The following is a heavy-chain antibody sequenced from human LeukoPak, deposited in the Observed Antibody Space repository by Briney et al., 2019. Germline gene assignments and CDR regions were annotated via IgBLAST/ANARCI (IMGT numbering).Heavy chain of an antibody. CDR2: ISAYNGNA. J-gene: IGHJ3*02. CDR1: GYTFTSYG. CDR3: ARAGTTVTTAGAFDI. Sequence: ASVKVSCKASGYTFTSYGISWVRQSPGPGLEWMGWISAYNGNANYAQKLQGRVTMTTDTSTSTAYMELRSLRSDDTAVYYCARAGTTVTTAGAFDIWGQGTMVTVSS. D-gene: IGHD4-17*01. V-gene: IGHV1-18*01.